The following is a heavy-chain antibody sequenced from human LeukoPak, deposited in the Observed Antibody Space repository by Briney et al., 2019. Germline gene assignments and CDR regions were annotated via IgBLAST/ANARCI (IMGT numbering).Heavy chain of an antibody. J-gene: IGHJ4*02. Sequence: GGSLRLSCAASGFTFSSYWMHWVRQAPGKGLVWVSRINSDGSSTSYADSVKGRFTISRDNAKNTLYLQMNSLRAEDTAVYYCARVGLVNYYDSSGLDYWGQGTLVTVSS. CDR1: GFTFSSYW. CDR2: INSDGSST. D-gene: IGHD3-22*01. CDR3: ARVGLVNYYDSSGLDY. V-gene: IGHV3-74*01.